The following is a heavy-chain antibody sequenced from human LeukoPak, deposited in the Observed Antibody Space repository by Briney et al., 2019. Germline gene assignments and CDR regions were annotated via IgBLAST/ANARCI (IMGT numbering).Heavy chain of an antibody. CDR1: GGSFSGYY. J-gene: IGHJ4*02. CDR2: INHSGST. V-gene: IGHV4-34*01. D-gene: IGHD6-13*01. Sequence: SETLSLTCAVYGGSFSGYYWSWIRQPPGKGLEWIGEINHSGSTNYNPSLKSRVTISVDTSKNQFSLKLSSVTAADTAVYYCARQLYSSSWYGPYLDYWGQGTLVTVSS. CDR3: ARQLYSSSWYGPYLDY.